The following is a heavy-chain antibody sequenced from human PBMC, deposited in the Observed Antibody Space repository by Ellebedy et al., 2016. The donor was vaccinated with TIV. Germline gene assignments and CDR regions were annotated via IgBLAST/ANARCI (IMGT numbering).Heavy chain of an antibody. CDR1: GFRFSNFA. V-gene: IGHV3-23*01. CDR3: VNTNWGD. Sequence: GGSLRLSXEASGFRFSNFAMSWVRQASGKGLEWVAGITGSADGSYYSDSVKGRFTIFRDNSRDTLYLQMNSLRAEDTGIYYCVNTNWGDWGQGTPVTVSS. CDR2: ITGSADGS. D-gene: IGHD7-27*01. J-gene: IGHJ4*02.